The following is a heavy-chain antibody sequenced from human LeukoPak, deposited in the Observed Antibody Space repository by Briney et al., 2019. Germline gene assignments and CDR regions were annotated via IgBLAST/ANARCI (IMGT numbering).Heavy chain of an antibody. CDR3: ARVRSSGWTNYYGMDV. J-gene: IGHJ6*02. D-gene: IGHD6-19*01. CDR2: IYYSGST. V-gene: IGHV4-59*01. Sequence: PSETLPLTCTASGGSISSYYWSWIRQPPGKGLEWIGYIYYSGSTNYNPSLKSRVTISVDTSKNQFSLKLSSVTAADTAVYYCARVRSSGWTNYYGMDVWGQGTTVTVSS. CDR1: GGSISSYY.